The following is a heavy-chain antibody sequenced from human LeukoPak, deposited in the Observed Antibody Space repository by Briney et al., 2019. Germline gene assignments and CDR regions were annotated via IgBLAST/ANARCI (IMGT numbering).Heavy chain of an antibody. J-gene: IGHJ4*02. CDR2: ISGSGGST. CDR3: AKDPGYDSSGKQRTPKSYYFDY. CDR1: GFTFSSYA. D-gene: IGHD3-22*01. Sequence: GGSLRLSCAASGFTFSSYAMSWVRQASGKGLEWVSAISGSGGSTYYADSVKGRFTISRDNSKNTLYLQMNSLRAEDTAVYYCAKDPGYDSSGKQRTPKSYYFDYWGQGTLVTVSS. V-gene: IGHV3-23*01.